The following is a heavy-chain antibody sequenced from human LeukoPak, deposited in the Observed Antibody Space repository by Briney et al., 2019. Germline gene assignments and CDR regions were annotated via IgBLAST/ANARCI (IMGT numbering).Heavy chain of an antibody. V-gene: IGHV4-61*02. CDR1: GGSVSSGSYY. D-gene: IGHD3-22*01. CDR2: IYTSGST. J-gene: IGHJ3*02. Sequence: PSETLSLTCAVSGGSVSSGSYYWSWIRQPAGKGLEWIGRIYTSGSTNYNPSLRSRVTISIDKSKNQFSLKLSSVTAADTAVYYCARVRGYYDSSGYYYENAFDIWGQGTMVTVSS. CDR3: ARVRGYYDSSGYYYENAFDI.